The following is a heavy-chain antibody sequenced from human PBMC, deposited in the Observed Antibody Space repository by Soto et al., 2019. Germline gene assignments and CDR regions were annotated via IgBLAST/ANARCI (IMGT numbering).Heavy chain of an antibody. D-gene: IGHD3-10*01. CDR1: GGSIISSSYY. J-gene: IGHJ5*02. V-gene: IGHV4-39*01. CDR2: IYYSGST. Sequence: SETLSLTCTVSGGSIISSSYYWFCIREPPGKGLEWIGSIYYSGSTYYNPSLKSRVTISVDTSKNQFSLKLSSVTAADTAVYYCARTIITMVRGVIITCWFDPWGQGTLVTVSS. CDR3: ARTIITMVRGVIITCWFDP.